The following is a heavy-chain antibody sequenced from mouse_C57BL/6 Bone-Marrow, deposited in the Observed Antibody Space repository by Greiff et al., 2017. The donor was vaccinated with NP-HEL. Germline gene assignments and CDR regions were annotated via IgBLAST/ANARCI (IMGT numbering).Heavy chain of an antibody. CDR1: GYTFTSYW. J-gene: IGHJ4*01. CDR2: IHPNSGST. CDR3: ARLPPIYYCGSPYAMDD. V-gene: IGHV1-64*01. D-gene: IGHD1-1*01. Sequence: QVQLQQPGAELVKPGASVKLSCKASGYTFTSYWMHWVKQRPGQGLEWIGMIHPNSGSTNYNEKFKSKATLTVDKSSSTAYMQLSSLTSEDSAVYYCARLPPIYYCGSPYAMDDWGQGTSVTVSS.